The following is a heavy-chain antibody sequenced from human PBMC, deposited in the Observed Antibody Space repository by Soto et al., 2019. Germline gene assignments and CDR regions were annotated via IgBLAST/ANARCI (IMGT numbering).Heavy chain of an antibody. V-gene: IGHV3-23*01. CDR3: GESRDVFDS. CDR1: GFTFTEFA. CDR2: IGRSGDNT. Sequence: EVRLFQSGGGLVQPGGSLRLSCAASGFTFTEFAMTWVRHIPGKGLEWVSSIGRSGDNTYYADSVRGRFTISRDNSKNPPDLQMTSLMAEDTAIYFCGESRDVFDSWGQGTRVTVSS. J-gene: IGHJ4*02.